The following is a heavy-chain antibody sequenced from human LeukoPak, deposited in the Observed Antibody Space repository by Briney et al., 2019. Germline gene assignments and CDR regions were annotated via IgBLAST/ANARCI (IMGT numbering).Heavy chain of an antibody. J-gene: IGHJ6*03. CDR3: AREGVGEWEPPYYYYYMDV. Sequence: SETLSLTCTVSGGSISSYYWSWIRQPPGRGLEWIGYIYYSGSTNYSPSLRSRLTISVDTSKNQFSLKLSSVTAADTAVYYCAREGVGEWEPPYYYYYMDVWGKGTTVTVSS. V-gene: IGHV4-59*12. CDR2: IYYSGST. D-gene: IGHD1-26*01. CDR1: GGSISSYY.